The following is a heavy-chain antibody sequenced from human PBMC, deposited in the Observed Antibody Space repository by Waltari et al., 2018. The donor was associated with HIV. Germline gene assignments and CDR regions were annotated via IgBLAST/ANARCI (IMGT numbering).Heavy chain of an antibody. J-gene: IGHJ4*02. CDR3: ARTWAGSETQRSFDY. V-gene: IGHV2-5*02. Sequence: QITLKESGPTLVKPTQTLTLTCTFSGFSLSTSGVGVGWIRQPPGKALEWLALIYWEDDVRYSPFLKSRITVTKDTSENQVVLTMTNMAPVDTATYYCARTWAGSETQRSFDYWGQGTLVTVSS. D-gene: IGHD6-25*01. CDR2: IYWEDDV. CDR1: GFSLSTSGVG.